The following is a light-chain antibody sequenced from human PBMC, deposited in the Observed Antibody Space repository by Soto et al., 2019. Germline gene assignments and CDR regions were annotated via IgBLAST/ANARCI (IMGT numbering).Light chain of an antibody. CDR1: QGSSSY. J-gene: IGKJ1*01. V-gene: IGKV1-9*01. CDR2: AAS. Sequence: DIQLTQSPAFLSASVGDRVTITCRASQGSSSYLACYQQKPGAAPKLLIYAASTLQSAVPSRFSGSGSGTEFTLTISSLQPEDFATYSCPQYSSYPPTFGQGTKVDI. CDR3: PQYSSYPPT.